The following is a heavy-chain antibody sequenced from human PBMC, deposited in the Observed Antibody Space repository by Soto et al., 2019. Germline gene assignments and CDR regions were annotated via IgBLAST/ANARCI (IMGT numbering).Heavy chain of an antibody. J-gene: IGHJ6*02. CDR1: GFTFGAYA. CDR2: ISYDGSSK. CDR3: ARGAVTTNYYYYGMDV. Sequence: VQLVESGGGVVQPGGSLRLSCAGSGFTFGAYAMHWVRQAPVKGLEWVAVISYDGSSKNYADSVKGRFTISRDNSKNTLYLQMNSLRDEDTAVYYCARGAVTTNYYYYGMDVWGRGTTVTVSS. D-gene: IGHD4-17*01. V-gene: IGHV3-30-3*01.